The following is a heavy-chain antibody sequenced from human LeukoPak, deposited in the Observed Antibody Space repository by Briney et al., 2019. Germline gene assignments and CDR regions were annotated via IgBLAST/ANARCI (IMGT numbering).Heavy chain of an antibody. CDR3: ARDPYYGDYVV. CDR1: GFTFSSYE. Sequence: GGSLRLSCAASGFTFSSYEMNWVRQTPGKGLEWVSYISSSGSTKHYADSVKGRFTISRDNAKNSLYLQMNSPRAEDTAVYYCARDPYYGDYVVWGQGTLVTVSS. CDR2: ISSSGSTK. J-gene: IGHJ4*02. D-gene: IGHD4-17*01. V-gene: IGHV3-48*03.